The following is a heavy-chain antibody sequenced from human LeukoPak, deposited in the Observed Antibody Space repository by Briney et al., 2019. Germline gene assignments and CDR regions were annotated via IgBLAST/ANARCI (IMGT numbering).Heavy chain of an antibody. CDR3: APEGGYSYDY. CDR1: GFTISTYW. Sequence: PGGSLRLSCAASGFTISTYWMHWVRQVPGKGLVWVSRINSDGSITNYADAVKGRFAISRDNAKNTLYLEMTSLRVEDTAVYYCAPEGGYSYDYWGQGTLVTVSS. D-gene: IGHD5-18*01. CDR2: INSDGSIT. J-gene: IGHJ4*02. V-gene: IGHV3-74*01.